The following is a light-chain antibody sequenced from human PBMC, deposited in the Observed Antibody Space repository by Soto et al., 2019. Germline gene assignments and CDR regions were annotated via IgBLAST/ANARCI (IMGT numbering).Light chain of an antibody. Sequence: QSVLTHPASVSGSPGQSITISCTGTSSDVGAYNFVSWYQQHPGKAPKLIFYEVSNRPPGLSDRFSGSKSGTTASLTISGLQAEDEADYFCSSYTTNKTLLFGGGTKVTVL. CDR2: EVS. V-gene: IGLV2-14*01. J-gene: IGLJ2*01. CDR1: SSDVGAYNF. CDR3: SSYTTNKTLL.